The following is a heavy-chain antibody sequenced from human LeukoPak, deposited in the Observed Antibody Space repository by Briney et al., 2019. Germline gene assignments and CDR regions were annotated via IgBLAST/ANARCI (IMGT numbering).Heavy chain of an antibody. CDR3: ARVREATIAPFFDY. CDR2: IYYSGST. J-gene: IGHJ4*02. CDR1: GDSISSGDYC. Sequence: SETLSLTCTVSGDSISSGDYCWTWIRQHPGKGLEWIGCIYYSGSTYYNLSLKSRVTISTDTSKNHFSLKLSSVTAADTALYYCARVREATIAPFFDYWGQGILVTVSS. V-gene: IGHV4-31*03. D-gene: IGHD6-13*01.